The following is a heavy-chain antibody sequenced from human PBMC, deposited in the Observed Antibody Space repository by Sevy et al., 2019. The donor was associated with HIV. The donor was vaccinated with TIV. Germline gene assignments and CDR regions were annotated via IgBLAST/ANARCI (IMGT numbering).Heavy chain of an antibody. CDR3: ARVSRYHYCSGGSCYEFDY. V-gene: IGHV7-4-1*02. CDR1: GYTFTSYA. D-gene: IGHD2-15*01. J-gene: IGHJ4*02. CDR2: INTNTGNP. Sequence: ASVKVSCKASGYTFTSYAMNWVRQASGQGLEWMGWINTNTGNPTYAQGFTGRFVFSLDTSVSTAYLQISSLKAEDTAVYYCARVSRYHYCSGGSCYEFDYWGQGTLVTVSS.